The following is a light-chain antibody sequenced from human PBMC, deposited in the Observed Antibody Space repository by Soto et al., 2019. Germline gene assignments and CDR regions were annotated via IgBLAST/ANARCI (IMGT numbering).Light chain of an antibody. V-gene: IGKV3-15*01. CDR2: GAS. CDR1: QSVSPN. J-gene: IGKJ2*01. Sequence: EIVMTQSPATLSVSPGEGATLSCRASQSVSPNLAWYQQKPGQAPRLLIYGASTRATGIPTRFSGSGSGTEFTLTISSLQSEDFAVYYCEQYNSWPPPYTFGQGTKLEIK. CDR3: EQYNSWPPPYT.